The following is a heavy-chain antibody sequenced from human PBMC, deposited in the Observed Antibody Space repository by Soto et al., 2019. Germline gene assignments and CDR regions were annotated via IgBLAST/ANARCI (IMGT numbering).Heavy chain of an antibody. J-gene: IGHJ3*02. CDR3: ARVERGTATTVVDAFDI. CDR1: GGFVSSCSYY. D-gene: IGHD1-1*01. CDR2: MSHSGGT. V-gene: IGHV4-34*01. Sequence: QVQLQQWGAGLLKPSETLSLTCAVYGGFVSSCSYYWSWIRQPPGQGLEWIGEMSHSGGTHFNPSLKSRVTISVDTSKNQFSLKMGSVTAADAALYYCARVERGTATTVVDAFDIWGPGTMVTVSS.